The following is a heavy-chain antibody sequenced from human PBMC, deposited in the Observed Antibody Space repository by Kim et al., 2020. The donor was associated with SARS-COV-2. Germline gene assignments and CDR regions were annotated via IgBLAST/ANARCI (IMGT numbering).Heavy chain of an antibody. J-gene: IGHJ5*02. D-gene: IGHD3-22*01. CDR3: ARQVDTMIEWESHYWFDP. Sequence: SETLSLTCTVSGGSISSYYWSWIRQPPGKGLEWIGYIYYSGSTNYNPSLKSRVTISVDTSKNQFSLKLSSVTAADTAVYYCARQVDTMIEWESHYWFDPWGQGTLVTVSS. CDR1: GGSISSYY. CDR2: IYYSGST. V-gene: IGHV4-59*08.